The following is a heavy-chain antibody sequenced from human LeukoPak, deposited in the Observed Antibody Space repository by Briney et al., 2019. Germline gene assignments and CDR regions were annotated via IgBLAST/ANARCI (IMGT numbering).Heavy chain of an antibody. CDR1: GYTFTSYG. CDR2: INPSGGST. D-gene: IGHD3-22*01. J-gene: IGHJ4*02. CDR3: ARDGYDSSGYTSFDY. Sequence: ASVKVSCKASGYTFTSYGISWVRQAPGQGLEWMGIINPSGGSTSYAQKFQGRVTMTRDTSTSTVYMELSSLRSEDTAVYYCARDGYDSSGYTSFDYWGQGTLVTVSS. V-gene: IGHV1-46*01.